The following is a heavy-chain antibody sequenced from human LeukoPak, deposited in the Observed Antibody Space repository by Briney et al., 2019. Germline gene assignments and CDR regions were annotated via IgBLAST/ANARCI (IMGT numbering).Heavy chain of an antibody. D-gene: IGHD6-13*01. CDR3: ARGGTAYSSSSAAWYYYMDV. V-gene: IGHV5-51*01. CDR2: IYPGDSDT. Sequence: GESLKISCKGSGYSFTSYWIGWVRQMPGKGLEWMGIIYPGDSDTRYSPSFQGQVTISADKSISTAYLQWSSLKASDTAMYYCARGGTAYSSSSAAWYYYMDVWGKGTTVTVSS. J-gene: IGHJ6*03. CDR1: GYSFTSYW.